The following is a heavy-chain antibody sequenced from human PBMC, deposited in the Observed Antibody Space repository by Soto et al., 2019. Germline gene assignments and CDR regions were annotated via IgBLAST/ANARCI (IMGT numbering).Heavy chain of an antibody. CDR3: ARVGYYDFWSGYPYYYGMDV. CDR1: GYTFTSYA. Sequence: ASVKVSCKASGYTFTSYAIHWVRQAPGQRLEWMGWINAGNGNTKYSQKFQGRVTITRDTSASTAYMELSSLGSEDTAVYYCARVGYYDFWSGYPYYYGMDVWGQGTTVTVSS. D-gene: IGHD3-3*01. CDR2: INAGNGNT. V-gene: IGHV1-3*01. J-gene: IGHJ6*02.